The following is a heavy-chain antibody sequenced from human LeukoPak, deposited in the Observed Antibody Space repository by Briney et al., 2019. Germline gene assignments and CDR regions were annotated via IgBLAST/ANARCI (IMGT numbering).Heavy chain of an antibody. CDR3: AKGTPAAALWNWFDP. D-gene: IGHD6-13*01. CDR2: ISWNSGSI. Sequence: PGGSLRLSCAASGFTFDDYAMHWVRQAPGKGLEWVSGISWNSGSIGYADSVKGRFTISGDNAKNSLYLQMNSLRAEDTALYYCAKGTPAAALWNWFDPWGQGTLVTVSS. V-gene: IGHV3-9*01. CDR1: GFTFDDYA. J-gene: IGHJ5*02.